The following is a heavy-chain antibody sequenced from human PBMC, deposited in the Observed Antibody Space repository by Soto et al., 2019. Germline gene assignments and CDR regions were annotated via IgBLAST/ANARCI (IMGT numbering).Heavy chain of an antibody. D-gene: IGHD6-19*01. V-gene: IGHV3-15*01. CDR1: GFTFNNAG. CDR3: SPRVAGIDY. CDR2: IKSKTDGGTT. J-gene: IGHJ4*02. Sequence: NPGGSLRLSCAASGFTFNNAGMTWVRQAPGKGLEWVGRIKSKTDGGTTDYAAPVKGRFTISRDDSKNSLYLQMNSLKTEDTAVYYCSPRVAGIDYWGQGTLVTVSS.